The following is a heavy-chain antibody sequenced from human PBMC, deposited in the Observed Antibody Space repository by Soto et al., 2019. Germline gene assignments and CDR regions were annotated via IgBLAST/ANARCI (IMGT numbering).Heavy chain of an antibody. D-gene: IGHD3-10*01. J-gene: IGHJ4*01. CDR2: ISGGGETI. Sequence: QVQLVQSGGGLVKPGGSLRLSCAASGFIFSDLYMTWIRQAPGKGLEWLSYISGGGETIHYADSVKGRFTVSRDNARRSLYLQLNSLRAEDTAVYYCASVPYFCASGYWGQGTLVTVSS. CDR3: ASVPYFCASGY. CDR1: GFIFSDLY. V-gene: IGHV3-11*01.